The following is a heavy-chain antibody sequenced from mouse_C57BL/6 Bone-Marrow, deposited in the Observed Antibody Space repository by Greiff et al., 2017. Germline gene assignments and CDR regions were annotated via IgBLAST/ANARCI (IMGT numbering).Heavy chain of an antibody. Sequence: QVQLQQPGAELVKPGASVKLSCKASGYTFTSYWITWVKQRPGQGLEWIGDIYPGSGSTNYNEKFKSKATLTVDTSSSTAYMQLSSLTSEDSAVYYCAHYYGSSYAMDYWGQGTSVTVSS. V-gene: IGHV1-55*01. CDR3: AHYYGSSYAMDY. D-gene: IGHD1-1*01. J-gene: IGHJ4*01. CDR1: GYTFTSYW. CDR2: IYPGSGST.